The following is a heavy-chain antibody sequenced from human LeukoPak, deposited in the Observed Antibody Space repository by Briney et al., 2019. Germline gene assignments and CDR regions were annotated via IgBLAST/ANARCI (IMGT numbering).Heavy chain of an antibody. Sequence: SETLSLTCTVSGGSISSGGYYWSWIRQHPGKGLEWIGYIYYSGSTYYNPSLKSRVTISVDTSKNQFSLKLSSVTAADTAVYYCARDSRHGDFYYYGMDVWGQGTTVTVSS. J-gene: IGHJ6*02. V-gene: IGHV4-31*03. CDR2: IYYSGST. CDR1: GGSISSGGYY. CDR3: ARDSRHGDFYYYGMDV. D-gene: IGHD4-17*01.